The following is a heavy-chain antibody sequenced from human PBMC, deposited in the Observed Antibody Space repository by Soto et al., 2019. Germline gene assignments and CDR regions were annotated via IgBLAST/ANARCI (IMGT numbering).Heavy chain of an antibody. V-gene: IGHV1-69*13. CDR1: GGTFSSHS. J-gene: IGHJ6*02. Sequence: SVKVSCKSSGGTFSSHSINWVRQAPGQGLEWMGGIIPIFGPANFAKNFQGRVTITADESTTTAYMELSSLTSEDTAVYYCATGSFTSTGGRIGYHYNAMDVWGQGTKVTVSS. CDR3: ATGSFTSTGGRIGYHYNAMDV. D-gene: IGHD1-1*01. CDR2: IIPIFGPA.